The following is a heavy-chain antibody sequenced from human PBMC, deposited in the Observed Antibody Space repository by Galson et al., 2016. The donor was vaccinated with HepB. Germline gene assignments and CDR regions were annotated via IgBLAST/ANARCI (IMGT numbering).Heavy chain of an antibody. CDR2: INTGNDIT. V-gene: IGHV1-3*04. J-gene: IGHJ2*01. CDR3: ARVEYYYDSSGYSHWYFDL. D-gene: IGHD3-22*01. Sequence: SVKVSCKASGYTFTSYAMHWVRQAPGQRLEWMGRINTGNDITKYSQRFQGRVTITRDTSASTAYMELSSLRSEDTAVYYCARVEYYYDSSGYSHWYFDLWGRGTLVTVSS. CDR1: GYTFTSYA.